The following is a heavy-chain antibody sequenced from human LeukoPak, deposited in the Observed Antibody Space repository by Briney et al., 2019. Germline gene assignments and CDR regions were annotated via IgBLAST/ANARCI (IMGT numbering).Heavy chain of an antibody. CDR1: GFTFSSYA. J-gene: IGHJ4*02. CDR2: ISGSGGST. Sequence: GGSLRLSCAASGFTFSSYAMRWVRQAPGEGLEWVSAISGSGGSTYYADSVKGRFTISRDNSKNTLYLQMNSLRAEDTAVYYCAKGISGSYPYYFDYWGQGTLVTVSS. D-gene: IGHD1-26*01. V-gene: IGHV3-23*01. CDR3: AKGISGSYPYYFDY.